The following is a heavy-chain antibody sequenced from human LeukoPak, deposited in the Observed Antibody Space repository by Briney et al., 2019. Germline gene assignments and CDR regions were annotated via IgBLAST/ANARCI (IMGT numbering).Heavy chain of an antibody. D-gene: IGHD3-10*01. V-gene: IGHV1-18*01. CDR2: FGAYNGNT. Sequence: GASVKVSCKASGYTFTSYGISWVRQAPGQGLEGMGWFGAYNGNTNYAQKLQGRVTMTTDTSTSTAYMELRSLRSDDTAVYYCARDRLDYYGSGSYSFFDYWGQGTLVTVSS. CDR3: ARDRLDYYGSGSYSFFDY. J-gene: IGHJ4*02. CDR1: GYTFTSYG.